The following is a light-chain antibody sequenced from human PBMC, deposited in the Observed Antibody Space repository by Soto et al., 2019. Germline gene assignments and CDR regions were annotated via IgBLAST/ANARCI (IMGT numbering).Light chain of an antibody. V-gene: IGKV3-15*01. CDR3: QHYNNWPLT. CDR2: ATS. CDR1: QSVSSN. J-gene: IGKJ4*01. Sequence: EIVMTQSPATLSVSPGERASLSCRASQSVSSNLAWYQQKPGQTPRLLLYATSPRATGIPARFSGSGSGTEFTLTISSLQSEDFAFYYCQHYNNWPLTFGGGTKVEIK.